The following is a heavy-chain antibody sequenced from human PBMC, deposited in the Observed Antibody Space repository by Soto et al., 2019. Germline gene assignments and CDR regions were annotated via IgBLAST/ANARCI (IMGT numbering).Heavy chain of an antibody. D-gene: IGHD3-3*01. Sequence: GGSLRLSCAASGLTVSDNFMSWVRQAPGKGLEWVSIIYSGGTTYYADSVKGRFTISRDNSKNTLYLQMDSLRAEDTAVYYCGKLDWGSGYRYDMDVWGQGTTVTGSS. J-gene: IGHJ6*02. V-gene: IGHV3-66*01. CDR3: GKLDWGSGYRYDMDV. CDR1: GLTVSDNF. CDR2: IYSGGTT.